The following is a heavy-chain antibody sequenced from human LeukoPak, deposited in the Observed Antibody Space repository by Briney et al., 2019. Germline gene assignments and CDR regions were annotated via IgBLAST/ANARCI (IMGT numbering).Heavy chain of an antibody. CDR2: IDASGGTT. Sequence: GGTLRLSCAASGFTFRNYGMGWVRQVPGKGLEWVSSIDASGGTTHYADSVKGRFTISRDNSKNTLYLQMNSLRAEDTAVYYCAKGEYYYDSSGYYVADYWGQGTLVTVSS. D-gene: IGHD3-22*01. CDR1: GFTFRNYG. V-gene: IGHV3-23*01. CDR3: AKGEYYYDSSGYYVADY. J-gene: IGHJ4*02.